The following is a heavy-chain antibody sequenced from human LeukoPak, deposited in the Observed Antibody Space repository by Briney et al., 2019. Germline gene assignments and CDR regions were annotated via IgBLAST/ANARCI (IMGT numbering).Heavy chain of an antibody. J-gene: IGHJ5*02. CDR2: THPNSGNT. D-gene: IGHD2-15*01. CDR3: VSDNRSKIVVVETASQNWFDP. CDR1: EHTFTSYD. Sequence: GASVDVSGTPSEHTFTSYDINWVPQSTGQRPEWMGWTHPNSGNTVYAHKFNGRGTMTRNTSTITANMDMSSLRAEDTATYYCVSDNRSKIVVVETASQNWFDPWGPGTLVTVSS. V-gene: IGHV1-8*01.